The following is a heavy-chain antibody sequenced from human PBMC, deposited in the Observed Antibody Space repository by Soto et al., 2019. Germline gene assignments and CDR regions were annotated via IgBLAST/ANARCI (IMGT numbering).Heavy chain of an antibody. V-gene: IGHV3-23*01. CDR1: GFTLRNYA. CDR2: ISANDVGT. J-gene: IGHJ4*02. D-gene: IGHD1-20*01. CDR3: AKAKNDYNWDNRPPFDY. Sequence: PGGSLRLSCEGSGFTLRNYAMTWIRQAPGKGLERVSLISANDVGTYYAESVKTRFTISTDQSRNTVYLQMDSLRADDTAIYYCAKAKNDYNWDNRPPFDYWGQGTLVTVS.